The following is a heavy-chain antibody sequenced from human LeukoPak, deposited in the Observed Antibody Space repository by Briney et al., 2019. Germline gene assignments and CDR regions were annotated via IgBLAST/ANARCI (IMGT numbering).Heavy chain of an antibody. J-gene: IGHJ6*02. V-gene: IGHV4-59*01. CDR2: IYYSGST. CDR1: GGPISSYY. CDR3: ARDRPITIFGVVSLYGMDV. Sequence: SETLSLTCTVSGGPISSYYWSWIRQPPGKGLEWIGYIYYSGSTNYNPSLKSRVTISVDTSENQFSLKLSSVTAADTAVYYCARDRPITIFGVVSLYGMDVWGQGTTVTVSS. D-gene: IGHD3-3*01.